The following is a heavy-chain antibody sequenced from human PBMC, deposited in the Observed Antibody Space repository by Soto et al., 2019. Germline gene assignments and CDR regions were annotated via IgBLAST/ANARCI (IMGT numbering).Heavy chain of an antibody. D-gene: IGHD2-2*01. CDR3: ARHDCISTSCYYYYYYSMDV. CDR1: GGTFSSYA. V-gene: IGHV1-69*12. J-gene: IGHJ6*02. CDR2: IIPIFDTA. Sequence: QVQLVQSGAEVKKPGSSVKVSCKTSGGTFSSYAISWVRQAPGQGLELMGGIIPIFDTANYAQKFQGRVTITADESTSNACMELRSLRSDDTAVYYCARHDCISTSCYYYYYYSMDVWGQGTTVTVSS.